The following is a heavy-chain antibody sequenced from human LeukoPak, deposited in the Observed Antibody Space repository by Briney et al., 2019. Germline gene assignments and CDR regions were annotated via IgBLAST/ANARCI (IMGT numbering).Heavy chain of an antibody. Sequence: ASVKVSCKASGYTFTGYYMHWVRQAPGQGLEWMGRINPNSGGTNYAQKFQGWVTMTRDTSISTAYMELSRLRSDDTAVYYCARGNSTSCWRIDGMDVWGKGTTVTVSS. CDR2: INPNSGGT. CDR1: GYTFTGYY. D-gene: IGHD2-2*01. V-gene: IGHV1-2*04. J-gene: IGHJ6*04. CDR3: ARGNSTSCWRIDGMDV.